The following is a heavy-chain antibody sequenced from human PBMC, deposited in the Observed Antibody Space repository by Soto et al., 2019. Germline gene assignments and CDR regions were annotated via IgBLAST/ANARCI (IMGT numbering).Heavy chain of an antibody. V-gene: IGHV4-39*01. CDR2: IYYSGST. J-gene: IGHJ6*03. Sequence: SETLSLTCTVSGGSISSSSYYWGWIRQPPGKGLEWIGSIYYSGSTYYNPSLKSRVTISVDTSKNQFSLKLSSVTAADTAVYYCARQNTYFFPTPPYYMDVWGKGTTVTVSS. CDR3: ARQNTYFFPTPPYYMDV. CDR1: GGSISSSSYY. D-gene: IGHD3-3*01.